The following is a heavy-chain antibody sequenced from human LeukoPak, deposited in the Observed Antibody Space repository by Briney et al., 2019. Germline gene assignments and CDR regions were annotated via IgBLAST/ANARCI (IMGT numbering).Heavy chain of an antibody. D-gene: IGHD3-10*01. Sequence: MGWISAYNGNTDYAQKLQGRVTMTTDTSTSTAYMELRSLRSDDTAVYYCARDGSGSPAFDYWGQGTLVTVSS. J-gene: IGHJ4*02. V-gene: IGHV1-18*01. CDR2: ISAYNGNT. CDR3: ARDGSGSPAFDY.